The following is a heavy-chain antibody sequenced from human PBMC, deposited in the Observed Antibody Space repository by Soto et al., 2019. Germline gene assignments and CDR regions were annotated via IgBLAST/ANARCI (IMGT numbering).Heavy chain of an antibody. V-gene: IGHV1-46*04. Sequence: QVQLVQSGAEVKKSGASVKVSCKASGYTFTNYYMHWVRQAPGRGLEWMGIINPSSGTTRFAQKLQGRVTMTRATSTNTVYMELSSLRSDDTAVYYCARDRCDITSCNECDYWGQGPLVTVSS. CDR3: ARDRCDITSCNECDY. D-gene: IGHD2-2*01. CDR1: GYTFTNYY. J-gene: IGHJ4*02. CDR2: INPSSGTT.